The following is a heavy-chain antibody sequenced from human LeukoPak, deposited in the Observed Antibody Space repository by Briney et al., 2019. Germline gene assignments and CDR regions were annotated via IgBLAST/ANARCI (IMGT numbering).Heavy chain of an antibody. CDR2: IDARSARI. J-gene: IGHJ4*02. CDR3: SSEFRPEGY. Sequence: GGSLRLSCAASGFTFSSYSMNWVRQAPGEGLEWVSSIDARSARINYADPVKGRFTISRDNAKNSVYLQMNSLRAEDTAVYYCSSEFRPEGYWGQGTLVTVSS. V-gene: IGHV3-21*01. CDR1: GFTFSSYS.